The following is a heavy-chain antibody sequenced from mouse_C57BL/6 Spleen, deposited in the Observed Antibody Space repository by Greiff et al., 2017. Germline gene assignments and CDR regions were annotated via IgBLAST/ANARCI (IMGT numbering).Heavy chain of an antibody. V-gene: IGHV1-82*01. D-gene: IGHD2-4*01. CDR3: AREDYDSFDY. CDR2: IYPGDGDT. CDR1: GYAFSSSW. J-gene: IGHJ2*01. Sequence: VKLMESGPELVKPGASVKISCKASGYAFSSSWMNWVKQRPGKGLEWIGRIYPGDGDTNYNGKFKGKATLTADKSSSTAYMQLSSLTSEDSAVYFCAREDYDSFDYWGQGTTLTVSS.